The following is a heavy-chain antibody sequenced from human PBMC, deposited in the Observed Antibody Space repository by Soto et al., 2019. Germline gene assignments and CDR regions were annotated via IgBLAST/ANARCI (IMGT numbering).Heavy chain of an antibody. D-gene: IGHD1-1*01. J-gene: IGHJ4*02. CDR2: IYNTWST. Sequence: QVQLQESGPGLVRPSETLSLTCTVSGASVSSGSYYWTWIRQPPGKGLDWIGYIYNTWSTNYYPFLKSRVNKFLDTSKNQVSLNLRSVTDAGMAVCYRARCHWNDAFAYWGRGILVTV. CDR3: ARCHWNDAFAY. V-gene: IGHV4-61*01. CDR1: GASVSSGSYY.